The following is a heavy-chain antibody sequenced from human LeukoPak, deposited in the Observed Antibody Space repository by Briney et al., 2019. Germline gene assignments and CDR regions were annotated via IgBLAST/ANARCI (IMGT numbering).Heavy chain of an antibody. CDR3: AKLDPSGDFYYYGMDV. J-gene: IGHJ6*02. CDR1: GFTFSNYA. CDR2: ISGSGGRT. Sequence: TGGSLRLSCAASGFTFSNYAMSWVRQAPGKGLEWVSAISGSGGRTFYTDSVKGRFTISRDNSKNTLYLQMNSLRAEDTAVYYCAKLDPSGDFYYYGMDVWGQGTTVTVSS. V-gene: IGHV3-23*01. D-gene: IGHD3-9*01.